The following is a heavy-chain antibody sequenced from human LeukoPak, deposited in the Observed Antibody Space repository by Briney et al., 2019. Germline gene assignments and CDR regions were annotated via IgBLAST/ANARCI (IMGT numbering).Heavy chain of an antibody. V-gene: IGHV3-30*18. CDR2: ISYDGSNE. D-gene: IGHD3-22*01. CDR1: GFTFSDYC. J-gene: IGHJ1*01. Sequence: PGGSLRLSCADSGFTFSDYCMHWVRQAPGKGLEWAAVISYDGSNENYAESVKGRFTVSRDNSKHTLYLQMNSVRAEDTAVYYCGKDTFYHDTTGYYVFDSWGQGTLVTVSS. CDR3: GKDTFYHDTTGYYVFDS.